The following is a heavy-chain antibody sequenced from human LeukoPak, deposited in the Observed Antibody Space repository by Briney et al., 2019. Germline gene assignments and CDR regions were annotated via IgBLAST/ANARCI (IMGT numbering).Heavy chain of an antibody. CDR3: ARKLMSSRGFEY. D-gene: IGHD3-10*01. Sequence: GGSLRLSCEGSGFAFNVFGMHWIRQAPGKGLEWVAFIKADGVFTNYAEAVKGRFTISRDNSDNTVFLQMESVRPDDTAVYYCARKLMSSRGFEYWGQGTLVTVSS. CDR2: IKADGVFT. J-gene: IGHJ4*02. CDR1: GFAFNVFG. V-gene: IGHV3-30*02.